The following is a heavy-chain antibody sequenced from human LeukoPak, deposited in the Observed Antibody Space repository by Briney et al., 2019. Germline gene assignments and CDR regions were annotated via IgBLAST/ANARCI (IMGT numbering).Heavy chain of an antibody. CDR2: LYSGGKT. Sequence: PGGSLRLSCAASGFTVSSHYMNWVRRAPGKGLEGVTVLYSGGKTYYADSVRGRFTISRDDSRNTVFLQMNSLRVEDTAVYYCMRDISKGGLVGPLGYSWGQGTLVTVSS. D-gene: IGHD2-15*01. J-gene: IGHJ4*02. CDR1: GFTVSSHY. V-gene: IGHV3-53*01. CDR3: MRDISKGGLVGPLGYS.